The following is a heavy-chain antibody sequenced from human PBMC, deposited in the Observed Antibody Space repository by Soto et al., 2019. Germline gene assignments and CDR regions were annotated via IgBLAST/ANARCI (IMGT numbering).Heavy chain of an antibody. D-gene: IGHD2-15*01. Sequence: QVQLVRSGAEVKKPGASVKVSCKASGYTFTGYYMHWVRQAPGQGLEWMGWINPNSGGTNYAQKFQGRVTMTRDTSISTAYMELSRLRSDDTAVYYCARGYCSGGSCQGVGYWGQGTLVTVSS. V-gene: IGHV1-2*02. CDR3: ARGYCSGGSCQGVGY. CDR2: INPNSGGT. J-gene: IGHJ4*02. CDR1: GYTFTGYY.